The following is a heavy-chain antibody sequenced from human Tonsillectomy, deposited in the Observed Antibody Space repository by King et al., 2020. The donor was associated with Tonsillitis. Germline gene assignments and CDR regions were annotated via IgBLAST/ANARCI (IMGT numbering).Heavy chain of an antibody. Sequence: VQLVESGGGVVQPGRSLRLSFAASGFTFSSYAMHWVRQAPGKGLEWVAVISYDGSNKYYADSVKGRFTISRDNSKNTLYLQMNSLRAEDTAVYYCARDLRSDLYGMDVWGQGTTVTVSS. CDR2: ISYDGSNK. D-gene: IGHD3-3*01. CDR1: GFTFSSYA. J-gene: IGHJ6*02. CDR3: ARDLRSDLYGMDV. V-gene: IGHV3-30-3*01.